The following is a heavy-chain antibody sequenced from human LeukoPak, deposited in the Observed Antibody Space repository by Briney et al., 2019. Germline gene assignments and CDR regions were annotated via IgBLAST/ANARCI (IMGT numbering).Heavy chain of an antibody. CDR1: GYSISSGYY. Sequence: SETLSLTCTVSGYSISSGYYWGWIRQPPGKGLEWIGSIYYSGSTYYNPSLKSRVTISVDTSKNQFSLKLSSVTAADTAVYYCARDSYGYGLSDYWGQGTLVTVSS. J-gene: IGHJ4*02. D-gene: IGHD5-18*01. CDR2: IYYSGST. V-gene: IGHV4-38-2*02. CDR3: ARDSYGYGLSDY.